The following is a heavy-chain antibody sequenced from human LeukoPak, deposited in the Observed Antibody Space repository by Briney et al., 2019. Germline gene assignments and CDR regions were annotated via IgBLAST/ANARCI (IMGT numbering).Heavy chain of an antibody. D-gene: IGHD6-13*01. CDR1: GFTFSSYW. V-gene: IGHV3-7*01. Sequence: GGTLTLSCAASGFTFSSYWMSWVRQAPGKGLEWVANIKQDGSEKYYVDSVKGRFTISNDNDKNSLYLQMNSLRAEDTAVYYCARDHRASSSWYYFDYWGQGTLVTVSS. J-gene: IGHJ4*02. CDR3: ARDHRASSSWYYFDY. CDR2: IKQDGSEK.